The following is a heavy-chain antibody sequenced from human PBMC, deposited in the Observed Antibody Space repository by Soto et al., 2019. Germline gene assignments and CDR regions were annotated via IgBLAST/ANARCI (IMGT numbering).Heavy chain of an antibody. D-gene: IGHD3-16*02. J-gene: IGHJ4*02. Sequence: QVQLQESGPGLVKPSETLSLTCTVSGGSISSYYWSWIRQPPGKGLEWIGYIYYSGSTNYYPSLKSRVPISVDTSKNQFSLKLSSVTAADTAVYYCARSPYVITFGGVIVYYFDYWGQGTLVTVSS. CDR1: GGSISSYY. CDR2: IYYSGST. V-gene: IGHV4-59*01. CDR3: ARSPYVITFGGVIVYYFDY.